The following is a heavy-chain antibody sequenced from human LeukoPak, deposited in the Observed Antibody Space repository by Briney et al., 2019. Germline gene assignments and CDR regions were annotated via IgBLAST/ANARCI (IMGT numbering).Heavy chain of an antibody. J-gene: IGHJ4*02. CDR1: GFTFSSYS. Sequence: PGGSLRLSCAASGFTFSSYSMNWLRQAPGKGLEWVSSISSSSSYIYYADSVKGRCTISRDNAENSLYLQMNSLRAEDTAVYYCARAYDILTGPFDYWGQGTRVTVSS. CDR3: ARAYDILTGPFDY. D-gene: IGHD3-9*01. V-gene: IGHV3-21*01. CDR2: ISSSSSYI.